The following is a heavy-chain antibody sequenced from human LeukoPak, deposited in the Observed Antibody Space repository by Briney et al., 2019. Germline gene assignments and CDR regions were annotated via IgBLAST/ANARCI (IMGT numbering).Heavy chain of an antibody. D-gene: IGHD3-10*01. CDR2: IDKDGSEE. CDR3: ATYTQYFGAPGTDY. J-gene: IGHJ4*02. V-gene: IGHV3-7*01. CDR1: GFTFSKYW. Sequence: GGSLRLFCTVSGFTFSKYWMRGGRQGPGKGGGWGGNIDKDGSEERYVESVKGRFTISRDNARNSVYLQMTSLGAEDTAVYYCATYTQYFGAPGTDYWGQGTLVTVSS.